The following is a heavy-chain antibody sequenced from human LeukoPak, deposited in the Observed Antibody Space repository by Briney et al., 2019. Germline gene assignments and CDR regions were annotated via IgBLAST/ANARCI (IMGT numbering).Heavy chain of an antibody. J-gene: IGHJ5*02. Sequence: ASVKVSCKASGGTFSSYAISWVRQAPGERLEWMGWINTGKGNTKYSQKFQGRVTITMDTSASTAYMELSSLRSEDTAVYYCARDHVVGLAPVDPWGQGTLVTVSS. CDR3: ARDHVVGLAPVDP. V-gene: IGHV1-3*04. CDR1: GGTFSSYA. D-gene: IGHD2-15*01. CDR2: INTGKGNT.